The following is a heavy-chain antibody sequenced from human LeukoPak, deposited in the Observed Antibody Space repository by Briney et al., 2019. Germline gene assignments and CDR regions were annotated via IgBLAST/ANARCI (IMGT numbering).Heavy chain of an antibody. CDR2: ISSSSSTI. J-gene: IGHJ1*01. CDR1: GFTFSSYS. D-gene: IGHD3-22*01. V-gene: IGHV3-48*01. CDR3: ARSYYYDSSGYYGLEYFQH. Sequence: GGSLRLSCAASGFTFSSYSMNWVRQAPGKGLEWVSYISSSSSTIYYADSVKGRFTISRDNAKNSLYLQMNSLRAEDTAVYYCARSYYYDSSGYYGLEYFQHWGQGTLVTVSS.